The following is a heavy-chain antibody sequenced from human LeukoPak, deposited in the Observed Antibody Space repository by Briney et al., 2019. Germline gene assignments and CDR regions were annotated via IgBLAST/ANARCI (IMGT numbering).Heavy chain of an antibody. J-gene: IGHJ5*02. V-gene: IGHV1-2*06. CDR3: ARDNYVVGSGWFDP. CDR2: ININSGYT. D-gene: IGHD1-26*01. Sequence: ASVTLSCKHPGYTFTDFYMQWLRQPHGQGPGWMGRININSGYTNSPQKFQGRVTMTRDTSIFTAYMELSGLTSDDTAVYYCARDNYVVGSGWFDPWGQGTLVTVSS. CDR1: GYTFTDFY.